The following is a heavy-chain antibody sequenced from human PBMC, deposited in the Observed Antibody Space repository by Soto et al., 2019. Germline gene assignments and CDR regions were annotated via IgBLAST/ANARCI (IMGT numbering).Heavy chain of an antibody. J-gene: IGHJ5*02. CDR3: ARDGGRITMVRAVTLNWFDP. Sequence: QVQLVQSGAEVKKPGSSVKDSCKASGGTFSSYAISWVRQAPGQGLEWMGGIIPIFGTANYAQKFQGRVTITADESTRTAYMQLSCLRSEDTAVYYCARDGGRITMVRAVTLNWFDPWGQGTLVTVSS. D-gene: IGHD3-10*01. V-gene: IGHV1-69*01. CDR2: IIPIFGTA. CDR1: GGTFSSYA.